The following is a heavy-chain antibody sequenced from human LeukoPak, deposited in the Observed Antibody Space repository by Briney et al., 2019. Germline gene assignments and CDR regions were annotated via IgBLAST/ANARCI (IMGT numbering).Heavy chain of an antibody. J-gene: IGHJ4*02. CDR1: GFTFSSYA. V-gene: IGHV3-23*01. CDR3: AKRGTQSSPRITIFGVVIAV. Sequence: PGGSLRLSCAASGFTFSSYAMSWVRQAPGKGLEWVSAISGSGGSTYYADSVKGRFTISRDNPKNTLYLQMNSLRAEDTAVYYCAKRGTQSSPRITIFGVVIAVGGQGTLVTVSS. D-gene: IGHD3-3*01. CDR2: ISGSGGST.